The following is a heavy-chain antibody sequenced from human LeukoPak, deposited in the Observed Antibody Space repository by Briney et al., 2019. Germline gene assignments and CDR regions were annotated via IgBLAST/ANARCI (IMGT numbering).Heavy chain of an antibody. CDR2: IIPIFGTA. J-gene: IGHJ3*02. V-gene: IGHV1-69*13. Sequence: ASVKVSCKASGGTFSSYAISWVRQATGQGLEWMGGIIPIFGTANYAQKFQRRVTITADESTSTAYMELSSLRSEDTAVYYCALGYCSGGSCYAAFDIWGQGTMVTVSS. D-gene: IGHD2-15*01. CDR3: ALGYCSGGSCYAAFDI. CDR1: GGTFSSYA.